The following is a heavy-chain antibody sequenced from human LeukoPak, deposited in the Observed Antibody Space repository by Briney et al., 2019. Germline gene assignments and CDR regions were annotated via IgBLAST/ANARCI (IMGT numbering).Heavy chain of an antibody. J-gene: IGHJ5*02. Sequence: GASVKVSCKASGYTFTSYDINWVRQATGQGLEWMGWMNPNSGNTGYAQKFQGRVTITRNTSISTAYMELSSLRSEDTAVYYCARVHGPIGIFGVVMNWFDPWGQGTLVTVSS. CDR1: GYTFTSYD. D-gene: IGHD3-3*02. V-gene: IGHV1-8*03. CDR2: MNPNSGNT. CDR3: ARVHGPIGIFGVVMNWFDP.